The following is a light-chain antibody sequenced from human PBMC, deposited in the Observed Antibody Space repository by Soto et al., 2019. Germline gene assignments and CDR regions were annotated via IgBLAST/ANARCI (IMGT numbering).Light chain of an antibody. J-gene: IGKJ5*01. CDR3: QQYDHPPYT. Sequence: DIPLTPSPSSLSATVGDRVTITCQASQDIRKYLNWYQQKPGKAPKLLIYDASNRETGVPSRFSGSGSGTDFSLSIDSLQPEDIATYYCQQYDHPPYTFGQGTRLEIK. CDR1: QDIRKY. CDR2: DAS. V-gene: IGKV1-33*01.